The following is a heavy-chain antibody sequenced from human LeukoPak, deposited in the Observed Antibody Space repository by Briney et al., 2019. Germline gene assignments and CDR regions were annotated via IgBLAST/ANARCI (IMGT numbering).Heavy chain of an antibody. V-gene: IGHV3-23*01. CDR1: GFTFSNYA. CDR3: AGTIVGKWAIDY. J-gene: IGHJ4*02. D-gene: IGHD3-22*01. CDR2: ISGSGGST. Sequence: RPGGSLRLSCAASGFTFSNYAMNWVRQSPGKGLEWVSAISGSGGSTYYADSVKGRFIISRDNSKNTLYLQMNSLRAEDTAVYYCAGTIVGKWAIDYWGQGTLVTVSS.